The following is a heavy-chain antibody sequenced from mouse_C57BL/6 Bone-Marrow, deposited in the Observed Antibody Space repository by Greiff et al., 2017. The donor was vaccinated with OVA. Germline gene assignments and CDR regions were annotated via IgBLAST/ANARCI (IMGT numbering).Heavy chain of an antibody. CDR3: ARHEMAGGYYWYFDV. J-gene: IGHJ1*03. D-gene: IGHD2-2*01. CDR2: FYPGSGSI. Sequence: VKLVESGAELVKPGASVKLSCKASGYTFTEYTIHWVKQRSGQGLEWIGWFYPGSGSIKYNEKFKDKATLTADKSSSTVYMELSRLTSEDSAVYFCARHEMAGGYYWYFDVWGTGTTVTVSS. CDR1: GYTFTEYT. V-gene: IGHV1-62-2*01.